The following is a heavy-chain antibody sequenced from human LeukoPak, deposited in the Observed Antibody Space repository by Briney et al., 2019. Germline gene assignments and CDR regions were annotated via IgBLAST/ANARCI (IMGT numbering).Heavy chain of an antibody. Sequence: GGSLRLSCAASGFPFSTHSLNWVRQAPGKGLEWVSGISWNSGSIGYADSVKGRFTISRDNAENSLYLQMNSLRAEDTALYYCAKATTGYYYYMDVWGKGTTVTVSS. D-gene: IGHD1-1*01. CDR1: GFPFSTHS. V-gene: IGHV3-9*01. CDR2: ISWNSGSI. CDR3: AKATTGYYYYMDV. J-gene: IGHJ6*03.